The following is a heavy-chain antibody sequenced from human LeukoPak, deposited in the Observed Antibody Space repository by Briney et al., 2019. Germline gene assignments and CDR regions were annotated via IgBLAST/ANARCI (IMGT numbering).Heavy chain of an antibody. V-gene: IGHV3-30*18. D-gene: IGHD6-19*01. CDR2: ISYDGSNK. Sequence: GGSLRLSCGASGFTFSSYGMHWVRQAPGKGLEWVAVISYDGSNKYYADSVKGRFTISRDNSKNTLYLQMNSLRAEDTAVYYCAKGRSGIAVVEFDYWGQGTLVTVSS. J-gene: IGHJ4*02. CDR1: GFTFSSYG. CDR3: AKGRSGIAVVEFDY.